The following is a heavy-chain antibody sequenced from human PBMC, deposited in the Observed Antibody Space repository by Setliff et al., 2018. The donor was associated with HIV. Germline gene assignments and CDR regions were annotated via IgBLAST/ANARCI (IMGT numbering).Heavy chain of an antibody. D-gene: IGHD3-22*01. Sequence: PSETLSLTCTVSGGSISSYYWSWIRQPAGEGLEWIGQIHTSGSTNYNPSLKSRVTISIDTSNNQFSLKLSSVTAADTAVYYCARHQGKHYDSSGYSGWFFDLWGRGTLVTVSS. CDR3: ARHQGKHYDSSGYSGWFFDL. V-gene: IGHV4-4*07. CDR1: GGSISSYY. CDR2: IHTSGST. J-gene: IGHJ2*01.